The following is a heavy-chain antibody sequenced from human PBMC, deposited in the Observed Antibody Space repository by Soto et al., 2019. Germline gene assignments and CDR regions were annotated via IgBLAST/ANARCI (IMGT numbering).Heavy chain of an antibody. CDR1: GGTFSSYT. D-gene: IGHD1-26*01. CDR2: ITPTLKIA. V-gene: IGHV1-69*01. J-gene: IGHJ4*02. CDR3: ARGYYSGSNPSSFDY. Sequence: QLQLVQSGAEVREPGSSVKVSCKASGGTFSSYTVIWVRQAPGQGLEWRGGITPTLKIAKYAEKFQGRVTITADESTSTVDMHLSSLTSEDTAVYFCARGYYSGSNPSSFDYWGQGTLVAVSS.